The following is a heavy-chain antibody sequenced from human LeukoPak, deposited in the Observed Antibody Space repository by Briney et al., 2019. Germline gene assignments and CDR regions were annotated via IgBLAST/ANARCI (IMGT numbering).Heavy chain of an antibody. CDR3: ARGDGSDAFDI. Sequence: ASVKVSCKASGGTFSSYAISWVRQAPGQGLEWMGRIIPILGIANYAQKFQGRVAINADKSTSTAYMELSSLRSEETAVYYCARGDGSDAFDISSQRRIVT. CDR2: IIPILGIA. J-gene: IGHJ3*02. D-gene: IGHD2-15*01. V-gene: IGHV1-69*04. CDR1: GGTFSSYA.